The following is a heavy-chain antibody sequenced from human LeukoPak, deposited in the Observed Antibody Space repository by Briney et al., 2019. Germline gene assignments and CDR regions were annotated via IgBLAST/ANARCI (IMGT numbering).Heavy chain of an antibody. J-gene: IGHJ4*02. Sequence: GGSLRLSCAASGFTFNSYEMNWVRQAPGKGLEWVSYISSSGSTIYYADSVKGRFTISRDNAKNSLYLQMNSLRAEDTAVYYCASSGSRGLDYWGQGTLVTVSS. CDR3: ASSGSRGLDY. CDR1: GFTFNSYE. CDR2: ISSSGSTI. V-gene: IGHV3-48*03. D-gene: IGHD6-19*01.